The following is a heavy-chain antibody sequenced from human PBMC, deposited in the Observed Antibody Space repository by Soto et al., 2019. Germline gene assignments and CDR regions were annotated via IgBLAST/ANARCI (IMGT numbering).Heavy chain of an antibody. CDR1: GDSVSSNSAA. CDR2: TYYRSKWYN. J-gene: IGHJ6*02. Sequence: SQTLSLTCAISGDSVSSNSAAWNWIRQSPSRGLEWLGRTYYRSKWYNDYAVSVKSRITINPDTSKNQFSLQLNSVTPEDTAVYYCARDIVVVPAAYYYYYYGMDVWRQRTTVTVSS. V-gene: IGHV6-1*01. CDR3: ARDIVVVPAAYYYYYYGMDV. D-gene: IGHD2-2*01.